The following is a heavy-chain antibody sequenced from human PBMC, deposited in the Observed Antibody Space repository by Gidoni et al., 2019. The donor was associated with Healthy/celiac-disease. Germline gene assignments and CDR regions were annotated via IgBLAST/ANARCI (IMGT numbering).Heavy chain of an antibody. D-gene: IGHD3-16*02. J-gene: IGHJ6*02. Sequence: QVQLVESGGGLVKPGGSLRLSCSASGFTLSDYYRSWIRQAPGKGLEWVSYISSSGSTIYYADSVKGRFTISRDNAKNSLYLQMNSLRAEDTAVYYCASKELSYYYGMDVWGQGTTVTVSS. CDR2: ISSSGSTI. CDR3: ASKELSYYYGMDV. V-gene: IGHV3-11*01. CDR1: GFTLSDYY.